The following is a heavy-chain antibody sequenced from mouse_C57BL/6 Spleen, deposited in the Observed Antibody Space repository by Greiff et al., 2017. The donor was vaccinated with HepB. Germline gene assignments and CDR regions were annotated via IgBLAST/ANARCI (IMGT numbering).Heavy chain of an antibody. CDR2: INPSNGGT. CDR3: ARAYSNYGGLCAY. V-gene: IGHV1-53*01. Sequence: QVQLKESGTELVKPGASVKLSCKASGYTFTSYWMHWVKQRPGQGLEWIGNINPSNGGTNYNEKFKSKATLTVDKSSSTAYMQLSSLTSEDSAVYYCARAYSNYGGLCAYWGQGTLVTVSA. CDR1: GYTFTSYW. J-gene: IGHJ3*01. D-gene: IGHD2-5*01.